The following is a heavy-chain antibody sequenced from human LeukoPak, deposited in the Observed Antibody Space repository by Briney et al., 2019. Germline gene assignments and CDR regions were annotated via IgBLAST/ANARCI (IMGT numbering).Heavy chain of an antibody. CDR3: ARGKQWELLSD. J-gene: IGHJ4*02. D-gene: IGHD1-26*01. Sequence: GGSLRLSCVASGFTFDDYAMHWVRQAPGKGLEWVSGISWNSGSIGYADSVKGRFTISRDNAENSLYLQMNSLRDEDTAVYYCARGKQWELLSDWGQGTLVTVSS. V-gene: IGHV3-9*01. CDR2: ISWNSGSI. CDR1: GFTFDDYA.